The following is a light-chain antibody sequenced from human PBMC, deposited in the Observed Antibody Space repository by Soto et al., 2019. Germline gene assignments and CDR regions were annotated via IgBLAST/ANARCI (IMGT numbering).Light chain of an antibody. Sequence: LTQPASVSGSPGQSITISCTGTSSDVGSYNLVSWYQQHPGKAPKLMIYEVSKRPSGVSNRFSGSKSGNTASLTISGLQAEDEADYYCSSYAGSSTFFYVFGTGTEVTVL. J-gene: IGLJ1*01. CDR1: SSDVGSYNL. CDR2: EVS. V-gene: IGLV2-23*02. CDR3: SSYAGSSTFFYV.